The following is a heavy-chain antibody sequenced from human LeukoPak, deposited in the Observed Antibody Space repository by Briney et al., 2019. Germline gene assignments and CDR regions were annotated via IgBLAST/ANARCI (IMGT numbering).Heavy chain of an antibody. V-gene: IGHV1-18*01. CDR3: ARGFPPRRKYDSSGYYSYYFDY. CDR2: ISAYNGNT. J-gene: IGHJ4*02. D-gene: IGHD3-22*01. CDR1: GYTFTSYG. Sequence: GASVKVSCKTSGYTFTSYGISWVRQAPGQGLEWMGWISAYNGNTHSAQKLQGRVTMTTDTSTSTAYMELRSLRSDDTAVYYCARGFPPRRKYDSSGYYSYYFDYWGQGTLVTVSS.